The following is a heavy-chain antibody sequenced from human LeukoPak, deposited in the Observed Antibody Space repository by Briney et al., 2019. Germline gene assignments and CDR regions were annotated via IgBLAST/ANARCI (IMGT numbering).Heavy chain of an antibody. V-gene: IGHV3-30-3*01. CDR3: ARQDSSGYYAFDY. D-gene: IGHD3-22*01. Sequence: GGSLRPSCAASGFNFRGQAMSWVRQGPGKGLEWVAVISYDGSNKYYADSVKGRFTISRDNSKNTLYLQMNSLRAEDTAVYYCARQDSSGYYAFDYWGQGTLVTVSS. CDR1: GFNFRGQA. J-gene: IGHJ4*02. CDR2: ISYDGSNK.